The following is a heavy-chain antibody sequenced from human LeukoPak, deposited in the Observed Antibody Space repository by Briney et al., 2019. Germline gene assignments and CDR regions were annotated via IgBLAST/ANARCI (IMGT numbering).Heavy chain of an antibody. V-gene: IGHV4-38-2*01. Sequence: SETLSLTCAVSGYSISSGYYWGWIRQPPGKGLEWIGSIYHSGSTYYNPSLKSRVTISVDTSKNQFSLKLSSVTAAGTAVYYCARLSSGSYYVIDYWGQGTLVTVSS. CDR3: ARLSSGSYYVIDY. D-gene: IGHD1-26*01. CDR2: IYHSGST. CDR1: GYSISSGYY. J-gene: IGHJ4*02.